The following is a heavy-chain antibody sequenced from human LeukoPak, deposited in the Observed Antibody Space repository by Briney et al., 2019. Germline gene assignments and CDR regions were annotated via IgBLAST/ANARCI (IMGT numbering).Heavy chain of an antibody. D-gene: IGHD2-2*02. CDR3: ARSVGSYCSSTSCYNYHYYGMDV. CDR1: GGSISSGGYY. Sequence: SQTLSLTCTVSGGSISSGGYYWSWIRQHPGKGLEWIGYIYYSGSTYYNPSLKSRVTISVDTSKNQLSLKLSSVTAADTAVYYCARSVGSYCSSTSCYNYHYYGMDVWGQGTTVTVSS. CDR2: IYYSGST. V-gene: IGHV4-31*03. J-gene: IGHJ6*02.